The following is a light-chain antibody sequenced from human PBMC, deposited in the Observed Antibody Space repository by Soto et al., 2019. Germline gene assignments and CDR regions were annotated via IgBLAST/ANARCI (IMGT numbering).Light chain of an antibody. CDR2: VAS. CDR3: QQLFSFPPT. CDR1: QGISNY. V-gene: IGKV1-9*01. J-gene: IGKJ5*01. Sequence: EIQLTQSPSFLSASVGDRVTITCRASQGISNYLAWYQQKPGKAPNLLIYVASTLQSGVPSRFSGSGSGTEFTLTISRLQPEDLATYYCQQLFSFPPTFGQGTRLEIK.